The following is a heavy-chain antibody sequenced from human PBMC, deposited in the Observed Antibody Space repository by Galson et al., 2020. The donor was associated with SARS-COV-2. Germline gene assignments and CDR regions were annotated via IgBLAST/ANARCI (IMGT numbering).Heavy chain of an antibody. Sequence: GESLKISCQGSGYSFTSYWIGWVRQMPGKGLEWMGIIYPGDPDTRYSPSFQGQVTISADKSISTAYLQWSSLKASDTAMYYCARRSIVATIGAFDIWGQGTMVTVSS. CDR1: GYSFTSYW. V-gene: IGHV5-51*01. CDR2: IYPGDPDT. CDR3: ARRSIVATIGAFDI. D-gene: IGHD5-12*01. J-gene: IGHJ3*02.